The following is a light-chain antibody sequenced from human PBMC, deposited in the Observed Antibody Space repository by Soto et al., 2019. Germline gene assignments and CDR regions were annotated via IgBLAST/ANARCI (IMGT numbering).Light chain of an antibody. J-gene: IGLJ2*01. CDR2: LEGSGSY. CDR1: SGHSSYI. CDR3: ETWASNTQV. Sequence: QSVLTQSSSASASLGSSVKLTCTLSSGHSSYIIAWHQQQPGKAPRYLMKLEGSGSYNKGSGVPDRFSGSSSGADRYLTISNLQFEDEADYYCETWASNTQVFGGGTQLTVL. V-gene: IGLV4-60*02.